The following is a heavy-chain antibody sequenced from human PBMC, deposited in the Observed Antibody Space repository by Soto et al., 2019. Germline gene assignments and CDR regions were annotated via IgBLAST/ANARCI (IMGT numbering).Heavy chain of an antibody. V-gene: IGHV3-48*02. CDR3: ARDLSVVAGTFRYYYYGMDV. J-gene: IGHJ6*02. CDR2: ISSSSSTI. CDR1: GFTFSSYS. D-gene: IGHD6-19*01. Sequence: GGSLRLSCAASGFTFSSYSMNWVRQAPGKGLEWVSYISSSSSTIYYADSVKGRFTISRDNAKNSLYLQMNSLRDEDTAVYYCARDLSVVAGTFRYYYYGMDVWGQGTTVTVYS.